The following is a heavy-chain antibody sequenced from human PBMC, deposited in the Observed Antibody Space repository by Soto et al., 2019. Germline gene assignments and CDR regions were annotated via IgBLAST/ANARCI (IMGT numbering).Heavy chain of an antibody. Sequence: SETLSLTCAVSGVSISSGGYSWSWIRQPPGKGLEWIGYIYHSGSTYYNPSLKSRVTISVDRSKNQFSLKLSSVTAADTAVYYCASARDTMIVVIDYWGQGTLVTVSS. J-gene: IGHJ4*02. CDR2: IYHSGST. CDR1: GVSISSGGYS. V-gene: IGHV4-30-2*01. CDR3: ASARDTMIVVIDY. D-gene: IGHD3-22*01.